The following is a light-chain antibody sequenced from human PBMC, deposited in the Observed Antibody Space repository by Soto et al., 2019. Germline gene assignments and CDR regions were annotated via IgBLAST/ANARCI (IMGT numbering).Light chain of an antibody. CDR1: QSVSNY. V-gene: IGKV3-11*01. CDR2: DVS. Sequence: EIVLTQSPATLSLSPGERATLSCRASQSVSNYLAWYQQKPGQTPRLLIYDVSNRATGIPARFSGSGSGTDFTLTISSLDPEDFAVYFCHQRTNWPTFGPGTKVDIK. J-gene: IGKJ3*01. CDR3: HQRTNWPT.